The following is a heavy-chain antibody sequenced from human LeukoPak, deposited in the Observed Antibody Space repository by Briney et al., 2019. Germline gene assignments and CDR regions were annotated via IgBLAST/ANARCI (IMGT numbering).Heavy chain of an antibody. CDR3: ARDRGCSSTSCYDNWFDP. CDR1: GGTFSSYA. Sequence: GSSVKVSCKASGGTFSSYAISWVRQAPGQGLEWMGGIIPIFGTANYAQKFQGRVTITTDESTSTAYMELSSLRSEDTAVYYCARDRGCSSTSCYDNWFDPWGQGTLVTVSS. CDR2: IIPIFGTA. J-gene: IGHJ5*02. V-gene: IGHV1-69*05. D-gene: IGHD2-2*01.